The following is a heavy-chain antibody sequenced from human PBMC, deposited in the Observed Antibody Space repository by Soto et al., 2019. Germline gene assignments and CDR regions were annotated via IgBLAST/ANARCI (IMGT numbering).Heavy chain of an antibody. CDR3: EKGRGPYEVNLGRDV. CDR2: VDWNSGST. V-gene: IGHV3-9*01. Sequence: EVQLVESGGGLVQPGRSLRLSCAASGFTFDDFAMHWVRQAPGKGLEWVSGVDWNSGSTAYADSVKGRFTISRDNARNSLYRKRNGLGAEDTALFYCEKGRGPYEVNLGRDVGGKGPPVTVPS. D-gene: IGHD3-3*01. J-gene: IGHJ6*04. CDR1: GFTFDDFA.